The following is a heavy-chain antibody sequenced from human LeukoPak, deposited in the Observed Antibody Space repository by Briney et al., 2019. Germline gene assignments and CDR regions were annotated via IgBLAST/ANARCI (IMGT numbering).Heavy chain of an antibody. D-gene: IGHD6-13*01. CDR1: GGSFTDYY. CDR2: INHSGST. CDR3: ARLRQQLVRYDYYYYMDV. V-gene: IGHV4-34*01. Sequence: SETLSLTCAVYGGSFTDYYWSWIRQPPGKGLDWIGEINHSGSTNYNPSLKSRLTISVDTSKNQFSLKLRSVTAADTAVYYCARLRQQLVRYDYYYYMDVWGKGTTVTVSS. J-gene: IGHJ6*03.